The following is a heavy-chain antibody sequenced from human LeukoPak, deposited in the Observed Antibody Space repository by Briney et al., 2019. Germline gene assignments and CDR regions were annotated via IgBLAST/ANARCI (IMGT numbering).Heavy chain of an antibody. Sequence: SETLSLTCAVYGGSFSGYYWSWIRQPPGKGLEWIGEINHSGSTNYNPSLKSRVTISVDTSKNQFSLKLSSVTAADTAVYYCARHGGHYQSDDWGQGTLVTVSS. CDR3: ARHGGHYQSDD. V-gene: IGHV4-34*01. J-gene: IGHJ4*02. D-gene: IGHD2-21*01. CDR2: INHSGST. CDR1: GGSFSGYY.